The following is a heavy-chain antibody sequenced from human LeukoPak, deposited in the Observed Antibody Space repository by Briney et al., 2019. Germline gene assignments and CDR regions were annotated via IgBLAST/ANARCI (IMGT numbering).Heavy chain of an antibody. CDR3: AGVDNGGFTWSLYYFDY. CDR1: GYSFISYG. CDR2: ISPYNGNT. V-gene: IGHV1-18*01. J-gene: IGHJ4*02. Sequence: ASVKVSCKASGYSFISYGLYWVRHAPGQGLEWMGWISPYNGNTNYAQNLQGRVTMTTDTSTSTAYMELRSLRSDDTAVYYCAGVDNGGFTWSLYYFDYWGQGTLVTVSS. D-gene: IGHD1-14*01.